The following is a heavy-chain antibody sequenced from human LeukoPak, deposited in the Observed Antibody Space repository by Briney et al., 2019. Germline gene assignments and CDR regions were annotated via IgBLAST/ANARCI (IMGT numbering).Heavy chain of an antibody. CDR1: GGSISSYY. CDR2: IYYSGST. Sequence: SETLSLTRTVSGGSISSYYWSWIRQPPGKGLEWIGYIYYSGSTNYNPSLKSRVTISVDTSKNQFSLKLSSVTAADTAVYYCASNTIFGVVTPFDIWGQGTMVTVSS. CDR3: ASNTIFGVVTPFDI. V-gene: IGHV4-59*08. J-gene: IGHJ3*02. D-gene: IGHD3-3*01.